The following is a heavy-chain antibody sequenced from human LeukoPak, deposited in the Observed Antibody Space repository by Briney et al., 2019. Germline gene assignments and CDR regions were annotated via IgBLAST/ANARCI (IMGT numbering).Heavy chain of an antibody. CDR1: GYTFTSSW. D-gene: IGHD6-19*01. CDR2: ISSSSSYI. CDR3: ARDRWHSSGWYTGEFDY. V-gene: IGHV3-21*01. J-gene: IGHJ4*02. Sequence: GESLRISCQASGYTFTSSWITWVRQAPGKGLEWVSSISSSSSYIYYADSVKGRFTISRDNAKNSLYLQMNSLRAEDTAVYYCARDRWHSSGWYTGEFDYWGQGTLVTVSS.